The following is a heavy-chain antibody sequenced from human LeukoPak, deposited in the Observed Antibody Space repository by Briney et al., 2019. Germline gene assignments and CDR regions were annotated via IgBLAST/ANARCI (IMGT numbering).Heavy chain of an antibody. CDR1: GGSISSDY. CDR2: IYTSGST. J-gene: IGHJ5*02. CDR3: ARDSGSFNWFDP. V-gene: IGHV4-4*09. D-gene: IGHD3-22*01. Sequence: SETLSLTCSVSGGSISSDYWSWIRQPPGKGLEWIGYIYTSGSTNYNPSLKSRVTISVDTSENQFSLKLSSVTAADTAVYYCARDSGSFNWFDPWGQGTLVTVSS.